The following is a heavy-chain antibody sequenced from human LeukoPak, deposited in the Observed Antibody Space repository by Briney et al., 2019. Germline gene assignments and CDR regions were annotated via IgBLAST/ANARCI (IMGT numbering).Heavy chain of an antibody. V-gene: IGHV3-30-3*01. CDR2: ISYDGSNK. CDR1: GFTFSSYA. J-gene: IGHJ5*02. CDR3: AGGVEWLPFDP. Sequence: GRSLRHSCAATGFTFSSYAMHGVGPAPGRGREGVAVISYDGSNKYYADSVKGRFTISRDNSKNTMYLQMNGLRAEDTAVYYCAGGVEWLPFDPWGQGTLVTVSS. D-gene: IGHD1-26*01.